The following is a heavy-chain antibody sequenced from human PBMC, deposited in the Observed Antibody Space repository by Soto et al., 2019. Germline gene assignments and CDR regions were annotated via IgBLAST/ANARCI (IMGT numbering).Heavy chain of an antibody. Sequence: GXSVKVSCKASGYIFTSYYLHWVRQAPGQGLQWMGGIIPIFGTANYAQKFQGRVTVTADESTSTAYMELSSLRSEDTAVYYCAGRGYSYYYFDYWGQGTLVTVSS. CDR1: GYIFTSYY. CDR2: IIPIFGTA. J-gene: IGHJ4*02. D-gene: IGHD5-18*01. CDR3: AGRGYSYYYFDY. V-gene: IGHV1-69*13.